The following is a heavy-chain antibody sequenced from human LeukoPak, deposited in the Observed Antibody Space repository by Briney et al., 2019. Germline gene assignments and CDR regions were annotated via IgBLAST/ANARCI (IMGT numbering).Heavy chain of an antibody. CDR1: GFTFGDYA. CDR3: TRDEALSYGGNDHDAFDI. Sequence: PGRSLRLSCTASGFTFGDYAMSWVRQAPGKGLEWVGFMKSKAYGGEREYAASVKGRFTRARDDSKRIAYLQMNSLKTEDTAVYYCTRDEALSYGGNDHDAFDIWGQGTMVTDSS. J-gene: IGHJ3*02. CDR2: MKSKAYGGER. V-gene: IGHV3-49*04. D-gene: IGHD4-23*01.